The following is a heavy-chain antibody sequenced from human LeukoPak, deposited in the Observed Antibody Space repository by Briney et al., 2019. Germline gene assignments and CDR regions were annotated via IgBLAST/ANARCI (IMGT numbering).Heavy chain of an antibody. J-gene: IGHJ4*02. CDR1: GFTFSSYA. Sequence: GGSLRLSCAASGFTFSSYAMRWVRQAAGRGLEWVSAISGSGGSTYHADSVKGRFTISRDNSKNTLYLQMNSLRAEDTAVYYCARSYYDFWSGYLDYWGQGTLVTVSS. CDR3: ARSYYDFWSGYLDY. D-gene: IGHD3-3*01. V-gene: IGHV3-23*01. CDR2: ISGSGGST.